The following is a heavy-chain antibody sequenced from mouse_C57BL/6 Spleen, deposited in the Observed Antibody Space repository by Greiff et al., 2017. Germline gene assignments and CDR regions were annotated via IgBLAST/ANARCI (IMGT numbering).Heavy chain of an antibody. V-gene: IGHV5-4*01. J-gene: IGHJ4*01. CDR2: ISDGGSYT. Sequence: EVKLMESGGGLVKPGGSLKLSCAASGFTFSSYAMSWVRQTPEKRLEWVATISDGGSYTYYPDNVKGRFTISRDNAKNNLYLQMSHLKSEDTAMYYCAREKTYDYAMDYWGQGTSVTVSS. CDR3: AREKTYDYAMDY. CDR1: GFTFSSYA. D-gene: IGHD2-3*01.